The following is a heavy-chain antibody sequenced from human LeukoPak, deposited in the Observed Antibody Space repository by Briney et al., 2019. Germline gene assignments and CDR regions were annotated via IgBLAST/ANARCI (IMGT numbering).Heavy chain of an antibody. CDR3: AKTTNDYGDYHFDY. D-gene: IGHD4-17*01. V-gene: IGHV4-39*01. CDR2: IYYSGST. J-gene: IGHJ4*02. CDR1: GGSISSSSYY. Sequence: PAETLSLTCTVSGGSISSSSYYWGWIRQPPGKGLEWIGSIYYSGSTYYNPSLKSRVTISVDTSKNQFSLKLSSVTAADTAVYYCAKTTNDYGDYHFDYWGQGTLVTVSS.